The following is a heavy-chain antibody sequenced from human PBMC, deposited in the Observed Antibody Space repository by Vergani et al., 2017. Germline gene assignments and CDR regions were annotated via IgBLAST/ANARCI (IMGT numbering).Heavy chain of an antibody. J-gene: IGHJ4*02. CDR2: VFYGGRT. CDR1: GDSISTSSYA. Sequence: QMQLQESGPGLVKPSETLPLSCTVSGDSISTSSYAWRWIRQPPGKTLEWIGTVFYGGRTSHNPSLKSRVTLSLATTKKQIYLHLTSVTAADTAVYYCARRMSVVRPWSMTAFDYWGQGTLVTVSS. CDR3: ARRMSVVRPWSMTAFDY. V-gene: IGHV4-39*01. D-gene: IGHD2-21*01.